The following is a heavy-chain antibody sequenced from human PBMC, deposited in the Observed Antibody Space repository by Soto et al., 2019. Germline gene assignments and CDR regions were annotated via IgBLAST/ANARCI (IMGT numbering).Heavy chain of an antibody. J-gene: IGHJ3*02. Sequence: WVRQMPGKGLEWIGYIYYSGSTYYNPSLKSRVTISVDTSKNQFSLKLSSVTAADTAVYYCAREGQGGYDTPRGAFDIWGQGTMVTVSS. CDR2: IYYSGST. V-gene: IGHV4-31*02. D-gene: IGHD3-22*01. CDR3: AREGQGGYDTPRGAFDI.